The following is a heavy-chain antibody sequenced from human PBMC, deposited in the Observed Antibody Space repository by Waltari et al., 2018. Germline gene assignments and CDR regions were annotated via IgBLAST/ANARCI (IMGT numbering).Heavy chain of an antibody. Sequence: EVQLVESGGDLIQPGGSLRLSCAASGFTVNANYLNWVRQSPGKGLELVSVVYVTGNTDYADSVKGRFTTSRDNSKNTVYLQMDSLRVEDTAMYYCARRLVVAGTLDVFDLWGQGTRVIVSS. CDR1: GFTVNANY. CDR2: VYVTGNT. CDR3: ARRLVVAGTLDVFDL. D-gene: IGHD2-15*01. J-gene: IGHJ3*01. V-gene: IGHV3-53*03.